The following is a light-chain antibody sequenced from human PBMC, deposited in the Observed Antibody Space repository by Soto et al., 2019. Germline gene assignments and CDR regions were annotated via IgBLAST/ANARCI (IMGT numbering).Light chain of an antibody. V-gene: IGKV3-15*01. CDR1: HSVNSH. CDR3: QQYKNWPL. Sequence: EIVMTQSRATLSVSPGERVTLSCRISHSVNSHVAWYQQKPGQAPRLLLYGASTRATGIPVRFSGSGFGTEFTLTISSLQSEDFAVYYCQQYKNWPLFGQGTRLEIK. CDR2: GAS. J-gene: IGKJ5*01.